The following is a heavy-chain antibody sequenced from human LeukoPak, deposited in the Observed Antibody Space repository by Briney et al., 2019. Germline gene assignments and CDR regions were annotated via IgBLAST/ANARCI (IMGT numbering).Heavy chain of an antibody. J-gene: IGHJ4*02. V-gene: IGHV4-31*03. CDR3: AKIGYCSTTTCYSTVFDS. D-gene: IGHD2-2*01. CDR2: IYYSGST. Sequence: PSETLSLTCTVSGGSISSGGYYWSWIRQHPGKGLEWIGYIYYSGSTYYNPSLKSRVTISVDTSKNQFSLKLSSVTAADTAVYYCAKIGYCSTTTCYSTVFDSWGQGTLVTVSS. CDR1: GGSISSGGYY.